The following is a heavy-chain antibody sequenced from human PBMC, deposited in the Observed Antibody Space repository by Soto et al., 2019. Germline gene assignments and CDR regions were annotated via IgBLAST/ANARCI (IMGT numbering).Heavy chain of an antibody. CDR1: GFTVNNNR. CDR3: LTAPVVWTY. CDR2: IYSGGTT. J-gene: IGHJ4*02. Sequence: GGSLRLSCAASGFTVNNNRMSWVRQAPGKGLEWVSIIYSGGTTYYADSVKGRFTISRDNSKNTLYLQMNSLRVEDTAVYYCLTAPVVWTYWGQGTLVNVS. V-gene: IGHV3-53*01. D-gene: IGHD1-1*01.